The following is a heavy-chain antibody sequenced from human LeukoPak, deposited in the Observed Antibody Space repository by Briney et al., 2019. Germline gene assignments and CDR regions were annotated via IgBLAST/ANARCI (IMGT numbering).Heavy chain of an antibody. CDR2: ISSSSSTI. D-gene: IGHD2-21*02. CDR1: GFTFSSYS. CDR3: ARDLCGGDCYSDY. V-gene: IGHV3-48*01. Sequence: GGSLRLSCAASGFTFSSYSMNWVRQAPGKGLEWVSYISSSSSTIYYADSVKGRFTISRDNAKNSLYLQMNSLRAEDTAVYYCARDLCGGDCYSDYWGQGTLVTVSS. J-gene: IGHJ4*02.